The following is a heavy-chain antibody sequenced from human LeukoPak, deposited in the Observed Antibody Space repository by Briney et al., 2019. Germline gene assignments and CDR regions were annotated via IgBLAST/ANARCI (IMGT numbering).Heavy chain of an antibody. CDR3: ARDLGDSFDY. J-gene: IGHJ4*02. Sequence: GASVKVSCKASGGXFSNYAMSWVRQAPGQGLEWMGGIIPIFGTASYAQKFQGRVTITADEPTSTAYMELSSLRSEDTAVYYCARDLGDSFDYWGQGTLVTVSS. D-gene: IGHD3-10*01. V-gene: IGHV1-69*01. CDR1: GGXFSNYA. CDR2: IIPIFGTA.